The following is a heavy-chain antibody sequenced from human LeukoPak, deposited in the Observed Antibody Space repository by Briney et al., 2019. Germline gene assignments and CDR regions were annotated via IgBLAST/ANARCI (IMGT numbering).Heavy chain of an antibody. Sequence: ASVKVSCKASGYTFTTYYLYWVRQAPGQGLQYMGIISTSDGRASYAQKFEGRVTMTRDTSTSTVYMELSSLRSEDTAVYYCARGFAAYDTDDYAFSYHWGQGSLATVSS. CDR3: ARGFAAYDTDDYAFSYH. V-gene: IGHV1-46*01. D-gene: IGHD3-16*01. CDR2: ISTSDGRA. CDR1: GYTFTTYY. J-gene: IGHJ5*02.